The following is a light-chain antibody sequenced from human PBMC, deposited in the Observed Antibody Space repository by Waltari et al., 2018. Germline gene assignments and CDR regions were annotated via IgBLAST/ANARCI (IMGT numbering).Light chain of an antibody. CDR2: WAS. J-gene: IGKJ3*01. Sequence: DIVMTQSPDSLALSVGERASINCKSSQSVLYWSNNKNYLAWYQKKPGQPPKLLIYWASTRYSGVPGRFSGSGSGSDFTLTISSLQAEDVAVYYCQQYYTTPFTFGPGTKVAIK. V-gene: IGKV4-1*01. CDR1: QSVLYWSNNKNY. CDR3: QQYYTTPFT.